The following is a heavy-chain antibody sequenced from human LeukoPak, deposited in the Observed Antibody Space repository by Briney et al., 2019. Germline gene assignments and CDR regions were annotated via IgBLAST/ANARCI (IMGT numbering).Heavy chain of an antibody. CDR2: IYPGDSDT. Sequence: GESPKISCKGSGYSFTSYWIGWVRQMPGKGLEWMGIIYPGDSDTRYSPSFQGQVTISADKSISTAYLQWSSLKASDTAMYYCARVLYDFWSGENAFDIWGQGTMVTVS. V-gene: IGHV5-51*01. CDR3: ARVLYDFWSGENAFDI. D-gene: IGHD3-3*01. J-gene: IGHJ3*02. CDR1: GYSFTSYW.